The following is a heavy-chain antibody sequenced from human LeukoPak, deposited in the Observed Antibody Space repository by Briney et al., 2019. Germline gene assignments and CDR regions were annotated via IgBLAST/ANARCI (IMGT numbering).Heavy chain of an antibody. CDR1: GYTFISYF. Sequence: ASVKVSCKTSGYTFISYFMNWVRQAPGQGLEWMGIINPSGGRTNYAQKFEGRVIVTRDTSTSRVYMELYSLRYEDTAVYYCARDLITIFGVANDYWGQGTLVTVSS. CDR2: INPSGGRT. V-gene: IGHV1-46*01. D-gene: IGHD3-3*01. CDR3: ARDLITIFGVANDY. J-gene: IGHJ4*02.